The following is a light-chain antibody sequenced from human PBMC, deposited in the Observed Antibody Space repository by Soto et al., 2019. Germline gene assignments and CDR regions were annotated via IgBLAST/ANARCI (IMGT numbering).Light chain of an antibody. Sequence: QSVLTQPASVSGSPGQSIAISCTGTSSDVGSYNSVSWYQQFPGKAPKLLIHGVTTRASGISDRFSASKSGLTASLTISGLQPEDEADYYCSSFTSNRIYVFGPGTKVTVL. CDR2: GVT. J-gene: IGLJ1*01. CDR1: SSDVGSYNS. V-gene: IGLV2-14*01. CDR3: SSFTSNRIYV.